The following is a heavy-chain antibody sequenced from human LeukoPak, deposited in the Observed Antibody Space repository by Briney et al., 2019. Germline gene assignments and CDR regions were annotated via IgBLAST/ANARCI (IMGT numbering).Heavy chain of an antibody. CDR3: ARGTPRSRDGYMNY. D-gene: IGHD5-24*01. CDR1: GFTFSSYW. Sequence: PGGSLRLSCAASGFTFSSYWMHWVRQAPGKGLVWVSRINGDGSSTSYADSVKGRFTISRDNAKNTLYLQMNSLRAEDTAVYYCARGTPRSRDGYMNYWGQGTLATVSS. CDR2: INGDGSST. J-gene: IGHJ4*02. V-gene: IGHV3-74*01.